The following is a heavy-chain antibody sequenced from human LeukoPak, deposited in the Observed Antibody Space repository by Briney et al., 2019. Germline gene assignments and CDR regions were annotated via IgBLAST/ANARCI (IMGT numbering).Heavy chain of an antibody. V-gene: IGHV1-46*02. CDR1: GYTFNNHY. CDR2: INPSGGST. Sequence: ASVKVSCKASGYTFNNHYMYWVRQAPGQGLEWMGVINPSGGSTSYAQKFQGRVTMTRDTSTRTVYMEVNSLRSEDTAVYYCARQGAYSSAIGMGYWGQGTLVTVSS. CDR3: ARQGAYSSAIGMGY. D-gene: IGHD6-19*01. J-gene: IGHJ4*02.